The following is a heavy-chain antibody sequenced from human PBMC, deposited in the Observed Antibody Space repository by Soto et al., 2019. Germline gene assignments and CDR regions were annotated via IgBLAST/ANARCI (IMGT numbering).Heavy chain of an antibody. Sequence: GGSLRLSCAASGFTFSSYAMSWVRQAPGKGLEWVSAISGSGGSTYYADSVKGRFTISRDNSKNTLYLQMNSLRAEGTAVYYCAKGRDSSPYYYYYYGMDVWGQGTTVTVSS. CDR1: GFTFSSYA. CDR2: ISGSGGST. D-gene: IGHD6-13*01. V-gene: IGHV3-23*01. J-gene: IGHJ6*02. CDR3: AKGRDSSPYYYYYYGMDV.